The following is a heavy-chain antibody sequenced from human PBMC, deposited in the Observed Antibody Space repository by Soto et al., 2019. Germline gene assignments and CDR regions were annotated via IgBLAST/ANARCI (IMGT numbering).Heavy chain of an antibody. CDR1: GFTFSSYA. Sequence: GGSLRLSCAASGFTFSSYAMHWVRQAPGKGLEWVAVISYDGSNKYYADSVKGRFTISRDNSKNTLYLQMNSLRAEDTAVYYCARGGYYGSGSYFESDWFDPWGQGTLVTVSS. CDR2: ISYDGSNK. CDR3: ARGGYYGSGSYFESDWFDP. J-gene: IGHJ5*02. D-gene: IGHD3-10*01. V-gene: IGHV3-30-3*01.